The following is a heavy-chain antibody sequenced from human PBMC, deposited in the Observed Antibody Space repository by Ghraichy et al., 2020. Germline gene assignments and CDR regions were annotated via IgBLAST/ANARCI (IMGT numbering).Heavy chain of an antibody. J-gene: IGHJ5*02. CDR2: IYNDGIT. CDR3: AANYGVNSYLDP. CDR1: GDSISSYY. Sequence: SETLSLTCTVSGDSISSYYGSWIRQPAGKGLEWIGCIYNDGITNYNPALKSRVTMSVDTSKNQYSLKLTSVTAADTAVYYCAANYGVNSYLDPWGQGTLVTVSS. V-gene: IGHV4-4*07. D-gene: IGHD4-23*01.